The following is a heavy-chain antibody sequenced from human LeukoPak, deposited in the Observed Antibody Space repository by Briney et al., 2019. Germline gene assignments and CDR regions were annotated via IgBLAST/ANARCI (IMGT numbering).Heavy chain of an antibody. CDR1: GFTFIGYW. V-gene: IGHV3-7*01. J-gene: IGHJ4*02. Sequence: GGSLRLSCAASGFTFIGYWMSWVRQAPGKGLEWVANINQDGSAKFYVDSVKGRFTISRDNSKNTLYLQMNSLRAEDTAVYYCAKDSYSYGYVWGQGTLVTVSS. CDR3: AKDSYSYGYV. D-gene: IGHD5-18*01. CDR2: INQDGSAK.